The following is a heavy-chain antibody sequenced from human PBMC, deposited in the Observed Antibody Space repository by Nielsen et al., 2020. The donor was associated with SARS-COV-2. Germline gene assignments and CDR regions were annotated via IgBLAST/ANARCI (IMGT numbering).Heavy chain of an antibody. D-gene: IGHD2-8*01. CDR2: ISYSGRT. J-gene: IGHJ4*02. CDR3: ASFNCTNGVCVD. Sequence: SCTVSGGSISSGDYYWNWIRQHPGKGLEWIGNISYSGRTLYNPSLKSRVAISVDTSKNQFSLKLSSVTAADTAVYYCASFNCTNGVCVDWGQGTLVTVSS. V-gene: IGHV4-31*02. CDR1: GGSISSGDYY.